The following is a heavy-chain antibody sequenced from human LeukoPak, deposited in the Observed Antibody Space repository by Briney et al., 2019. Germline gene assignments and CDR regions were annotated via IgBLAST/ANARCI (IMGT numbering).Heavy chain of an antibody. V-gene: IGHV3-30*18. J-gene: IGHJ4*02. CDR2: FSSDGRST. Sequence: GRSLRLSCAASGFTFSTFNMHWVRQAPGKGLEWVAVFSSDGRSTFYAENVQGRFTLSRDNSKNTLSLQMNSLRAEDTAVCYCAKSYYYHSGSFDYWGQGTLVTVSS. CDR1: GFTFSTFN. CDR3: AKSYYYHSGSFDY. D-gene: IGHD3-10*01.